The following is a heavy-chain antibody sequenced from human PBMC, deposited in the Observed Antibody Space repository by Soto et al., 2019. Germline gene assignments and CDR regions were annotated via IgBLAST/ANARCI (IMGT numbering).Heavy chain of an antibody. J-gene: IGHJ4*02. CDR2: ISHSGST. CDR3: ARGPMI. CDR1: GGSISSGGYS. D-gene: IGHD3-22*01. V-gene: IGHV4-30-2*01. Sequence: SETLSLTCAVSGGSISSGGYSWSWIRQPPGKGLEWIGYISHSGSTYYNPSLKSRVTISVDRSKNQFSLKLSSVTAADTAVYYCARGPMIWGQGTLVTVSS.